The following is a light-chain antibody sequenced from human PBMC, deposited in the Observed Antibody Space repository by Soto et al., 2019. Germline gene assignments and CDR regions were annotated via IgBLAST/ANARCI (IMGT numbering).Light chain of an antibody. J-gene: IGKJ1*01. Sequence: IVCTQSPCTLSLSPGERATLSCRASQSVSNNYLAWYQQKPGQAPRLLIYGASTRATGIPVRFSGSASGTDFTLTISRLEPEDIAVYYCQQYGSSGTFGQGTKVDIK. V-gene: IGKV3-20*01. CDR1: QSVSNNY. CDR2: GAS. CDR3: QQYGSSGT.